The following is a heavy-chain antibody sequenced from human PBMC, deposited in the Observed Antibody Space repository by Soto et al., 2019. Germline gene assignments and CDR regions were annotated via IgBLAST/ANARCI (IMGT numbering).Heavy chain of an antibody. V-gene: IGHV3-7*01. CDR3: ARDSRQLPWFDP. CDR2: IKQDGSEK. Sequence: EVQLVESGGGLVHPGGSLTLSCAASGFTFVSYSMSWVRQAPGKGLEWVANIKQDGSEKYYVESVKGRFTISRDNAKNSLYLQMNSLRAEDTAVYYCARDSRQLPWFDPWGQGTLVTVSS. J-gene: IGHJ5*02. D-gene: IGHD2-2*01. CDR1: GFTFVSYS.